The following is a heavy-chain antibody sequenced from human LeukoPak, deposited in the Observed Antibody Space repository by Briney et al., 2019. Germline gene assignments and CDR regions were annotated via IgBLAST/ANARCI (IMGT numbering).Heavy chain of an antibody. CDR1: GYTFTGYY. J-gene: IGHJ4*02. V-gene: IGHV1-2*06. Sequence: ASVKVSCKASGYTFTGYYMHWVRQAPGQGLEWMGRINPNSGGANYAQKFQGRVTMTRDTSISTAYMELSRLRSDDTAVYYCARVGYYDTSGLYYFDYWGQGTRVTVSS. CDR2: INPNSGGA. CDR3: ARVGYYDTSGLYYFDY. D-gene: IGHD3-22*01.